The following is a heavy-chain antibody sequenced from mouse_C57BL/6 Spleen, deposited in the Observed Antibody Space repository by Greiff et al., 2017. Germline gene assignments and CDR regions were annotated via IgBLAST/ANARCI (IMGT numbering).Heavy chain of an antibody. D-gene: IGHD1-1*01. J-gene: IGHJ4*01. V-gene: IGHV5-17*01. CDR2: ISSGSSTI. CDR1: GFTFSDYG. Sequence: DVKLVESGGGLVKPGGSLKLSCAASGFTFSDYGMHWVRQAPEKGLEWVAYISSGSSTIYYADTVKGRFTISRDNAKNTLFLQMTSLRSEDTAMYYCARRDYYGSSCVDAMDYWGQGTSVTVSS. CDR3: ARRDYYGSSCVDAMDY.